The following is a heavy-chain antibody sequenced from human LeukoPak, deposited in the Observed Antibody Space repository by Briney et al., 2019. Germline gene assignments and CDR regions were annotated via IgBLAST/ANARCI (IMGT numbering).Heavy chain of an antibody. Sequence: GGSLRLSCAASGFTFSSYAMSWVRQVPGKGLEWVSAISGSGGSTYYADSVKGRFTISRDNSKNTLYLQMNSLRAEDTAVYYCAKYPYYDILTGPKMDVWGQGTTVTVSS. D-gene: IGHD3-9*01. CDR2: ISGSGGST. J-gene: IGHJ6*02. CDR3: AKYPYYDILTGPKMDV. CDR1: GFTFSSYA. V-gene: IGHV3-23*01.